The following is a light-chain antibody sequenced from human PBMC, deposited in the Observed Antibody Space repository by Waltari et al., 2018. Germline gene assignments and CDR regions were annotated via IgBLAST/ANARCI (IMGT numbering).Light chain of an antibody. J-gene: IGKJ1*01. V-gene: IGKV1D-12*01. CDR3: QQARNFPWA. CDR1: QGIGSS. Sequence: DIQMTQSPSSVSASVGDRVTITCRASQGIGSSLAWYQQKPGKAPKLLIYSASALQSEVPSRFSGAQSGTEFTLTISSLLPEDFGTYYCQQARNFPWAFGQGTEVDVK. CDR2: SAS.